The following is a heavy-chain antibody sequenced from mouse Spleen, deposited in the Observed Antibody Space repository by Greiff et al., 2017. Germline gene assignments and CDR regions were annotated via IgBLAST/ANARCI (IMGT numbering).Heavy chain of an antibody. D-gene: IGHD2-10*01. Sequence: QVQLQQSGAELVRPGPSVKISCKASGYTFTNYWLGWVKQRPGHGLEWIGDIYPGGGYTNYNEKFKGKATLTADTSSSTAYMQLSSLTSEDSAVYFCARAFYGSMVDYWGQGTSVTVSS. V-gene: IGHV1-63*02. CDR3: ARAFYGSMVDY. J-gene: IGHJ4*01. CDR2: IYPGGGYT. CDR1: GYTFTNYW.